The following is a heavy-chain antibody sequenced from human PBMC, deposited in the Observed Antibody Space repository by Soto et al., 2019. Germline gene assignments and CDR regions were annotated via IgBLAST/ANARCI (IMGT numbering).Heavy chain of an antibody. D-gene: IGHD6-13*01. V-gene: IGHV5-51*01. Sequence: GESLKISCKGSGYSFTSYWIGWVRQMPGKGLEWMGIIYPGDSDTRYSPSFQGQVTISADKSISTAYLQWSSLKASDTAMYYCARNGLYRTAGTPPYYYYGMDVWGKGTTVTVSS. CDR3: ARNGLYRTAGTPPYYYYGMDV. CDR2: IYPGDSDT. CDR1: GYSFTSYW. J-gene: IGHJ6*04.